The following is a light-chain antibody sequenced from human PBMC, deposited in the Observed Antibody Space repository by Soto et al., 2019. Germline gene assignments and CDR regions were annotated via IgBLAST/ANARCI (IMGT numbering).Light chain of an antibody. V-gene: IGLV2-14*03. CDR3: SSYRSGSTTVV. Sequence: QSALTQPASVSGSPGQSITISCTGTTNDIAVYSYVAWYQQHPGKAPNVMIYDVTTRPSGVSDRFSGSKSGDTASLTISGLQAEDEAIYYCSSYRSGSTTVVFGGGTKLTVL. CDR2: DVT. CDR1: TNDIAVYSY. J-gene: IGLJ3*02.